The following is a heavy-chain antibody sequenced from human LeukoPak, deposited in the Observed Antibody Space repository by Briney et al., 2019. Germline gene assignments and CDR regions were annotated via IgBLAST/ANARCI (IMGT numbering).Heavy chain of an antibody. Sequence: ASVKVSCKASGGTFSSYTISWVRQAPGQGLEWMGGIISIFGTANYAQKFQGRVTITADESTSTAYMELSSLRSEDTAVYYCARGRYSSSINSMDVWGQGTTVTVSS. D-gene: IGHD6-6*01. J-gene: IGHJ6*02. CDR1: GGTFSSYT. CDR2: IISIFGTA. CDR3: ARGRYSSSINSMDV. V-gene: IGHV1-69*13.